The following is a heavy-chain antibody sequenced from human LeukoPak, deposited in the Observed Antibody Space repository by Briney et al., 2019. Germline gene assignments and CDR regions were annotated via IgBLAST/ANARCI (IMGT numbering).Heavy chain of an antibody. CDR3: AKILRAVAGNGYYYGMDV. CDR1: GFTFSSYG. Sequence: PGGSLRLSCAASGFTFSSYGMHWVRQAPGKGLEWVAVISYDGSNKYYADSVKGRFTISRDNSKNTLYLQMNSLRAEDTAVYYCAKILRAVAGNGYYYGMDVWGQGTTVTVSS. D-gene: IGHD6-19*01. V-gene: IGHV3-30*18. J-gene: IGHJ6*02. CDR2: ISYDGSNK.